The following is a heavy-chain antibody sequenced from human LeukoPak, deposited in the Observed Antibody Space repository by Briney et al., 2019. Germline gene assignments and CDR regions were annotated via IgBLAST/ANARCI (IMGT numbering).Heavy chain of an antibody. D-gene: IGHD5-12*01. CDR3: ARDYSGDEDFDY. V-gene: IGHV3-48*03. CDR2: ISTSGTTT. Sequence: GGSLRLSCAASGFTFSDYVMNWVRQAPGKGLEWVSYISTSGTTTHYADSVKGRFTISRDDAKNSLYLQMNSLRTEDTAVYFCARDYSGDEDFDYWGQGTLVTVSS. CDR1: GFTFSDYV. J-gene: IGHJ4*02.